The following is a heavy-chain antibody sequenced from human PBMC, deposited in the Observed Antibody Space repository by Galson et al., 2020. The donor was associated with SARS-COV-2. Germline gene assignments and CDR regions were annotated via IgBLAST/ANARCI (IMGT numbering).Heavy chain of an antibody. CDR2: IKQDGSEK. J-gene: IGHJ6*02. V-gene: IGHV3-7*03. CDR3: ARAQLRYFDWLLLGNNYYYYYGMDV. Sequence: GASLKISCAASGFTFSSYWMSWVRQAPGKGLEWVANIKQDGSEKYYVDSVKGRFTIPRDNANNSLYLQMNSLRAEDTAVYYCARAQLRYFDWLLLGNNYYYYYGMDVWGQGTTVTVSS. CDR1: GFTFSSYW. D-gene: IGHD3-9*01.